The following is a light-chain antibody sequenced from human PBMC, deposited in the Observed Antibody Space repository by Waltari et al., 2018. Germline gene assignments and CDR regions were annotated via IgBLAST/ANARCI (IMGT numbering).Light chain of an antibody. J-gene: IGKJ2*01. Sequence: DIQITQSPSSLSASVGDRVTITCRASQSISSYLNWYQQKPEKAPKLLIYAASSLQSGVPSRCSGSGSGTDFTLTISSLQPENFATYYCQQSYSTAMYTFGQGTKLEIK. CDR2: AAS. V-gene: IGKV1-39*01. CDR3: QQSYSTAMYT. CDR1: QSISSY.